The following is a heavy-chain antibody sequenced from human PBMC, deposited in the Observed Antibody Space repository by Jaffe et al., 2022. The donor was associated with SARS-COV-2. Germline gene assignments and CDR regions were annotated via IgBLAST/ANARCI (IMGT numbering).Heavy chain of an antibody. CDR3: ARGAAVRGVITNYFDY. CDR1: GGSFSGYY. CDR2: INHSGST. Sequence: QVQLQQWGAGLLKPSETLSLTCAVYGGSFSGYYWSWIRQPPGKGLEWIGEINHSGSTNYNPSLKSRVTISVDTSKNQFSLKLSSVTAADTAVYYCARGAAVRGVITNYFDYWGQGTLVTVSS. D-gene: IGHD3-10*01. J-gene: IGHJ4*02. V-gene: IGHV4-34*01.